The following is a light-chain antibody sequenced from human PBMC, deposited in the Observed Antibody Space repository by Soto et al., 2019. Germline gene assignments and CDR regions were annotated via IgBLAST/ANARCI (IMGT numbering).Light chain of an antibody. V-gene: IGKV3-20*01. CDR1: QTVYSS. J-gene: IGKJ2*01. CDR3: QQYETSPDT. CDR2: AAS. Sequence: EIVLTQSPGILSLSPGERATLSCRASQTVYSSLAWYQHKSGQPPRLLIYAASTRLTGIPDRFSGSGSGTDFTLTISGLEPEEFAVYYCQQYETSPDTFGQGTKLEIK.